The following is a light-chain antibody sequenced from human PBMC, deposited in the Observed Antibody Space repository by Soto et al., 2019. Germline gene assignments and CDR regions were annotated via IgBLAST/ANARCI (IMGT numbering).Light chain of an antibody. J-gene: IGLJ1*01. CDR2: EVS. V-gene: IGLV2-18*02. CDR3: SSYISSSTYV. Sequence: QSVLTQPPSVSGSPGQSVTISCTGASSDVGSYNRVSWYQQFPATAPKLLIYEVSNRPSGVPDRFSGSKSGNTASLTISGLQAEDEADYYCSSYISSSTYVFGTGTKVTVL. CDR1: SSDVGSYNR.